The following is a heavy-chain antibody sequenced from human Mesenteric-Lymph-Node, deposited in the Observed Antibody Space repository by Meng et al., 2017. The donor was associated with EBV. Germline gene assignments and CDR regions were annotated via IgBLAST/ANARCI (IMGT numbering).Heavy chain of an antibody. V-gene: IGHV4-34*01. CDR2: INHSGST. CDR1: GGSFSGYY. CDR3: ARGDFYDNTGWRRDFDY. Sequence: QVPRQEWGRGLFKPSETLALPFAVYGGSFSGYYWSWIRQPPGKGLEWIGEINHSGSTNYNPSLKSRVTMSVDTSKNQFSLKVNSVTAADSAVYYCARGDFYDNTGWRRDFDYWGQGTLVTVSS. D-gene: IGHD3-22*01. J-gene: IGHJ4*02.